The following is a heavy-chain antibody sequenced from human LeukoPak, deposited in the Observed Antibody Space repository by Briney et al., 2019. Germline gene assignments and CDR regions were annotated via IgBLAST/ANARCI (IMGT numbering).Heavy chain of an antibody. V-gene: IGHV4-4*07. CDR2: IYTSGST. CDR1: GGSISSYY. CDR3: ARHIRYSSGWLDYYFDY. J-gene: IGHJ4*02. D-gene: IGHD6-19*01. Sequence: PSETLSLTCTVSGGSISSYYWSWIRQPAGKGLEWIGRIYTSGSTNYNPSLKSRVTMSVDTSKNQFSLKLSSVTAADTAVYYCARHIRYSSGWLDYYFDYWGQGTLVTVSS.